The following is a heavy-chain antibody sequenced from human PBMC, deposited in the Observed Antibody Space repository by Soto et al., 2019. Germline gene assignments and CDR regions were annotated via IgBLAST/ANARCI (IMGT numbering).Heavy chain of an antibody. D-gene: IGHD3-16*01. J-gene: IGHJ6*02. CDR2: ISAYNGNT. CDR1: GYTFTSYG. Sequence: GASVKVSCKASGYTFTSYGISWVRQAPGQGLEWMGWISAYNGNTNYAQKLKGRVTMTTDTSTSTAFMELRSLRFDDTAVYYCARDLGGFMDVWGQGTTVTVSS. V-gene: IGHV1-18*01. CDR3: ARDLGGFMDV.